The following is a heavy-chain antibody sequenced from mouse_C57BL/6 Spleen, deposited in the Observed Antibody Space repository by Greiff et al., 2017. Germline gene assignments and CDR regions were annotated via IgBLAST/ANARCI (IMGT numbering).Heavy chain of an antibody. CDR1: GYTFTDYE. CDR2: IDPETGGT. Sequence: QVQLQQSGAELVRPGASVTLSCKASGYTFTDYEMHWVKQTPVHGLEWIGAIDPETGGTAYNQKFKGKAILTADKSSSTAYMGLRSLTSEDSAVYYCTPYDYDGGAWFAYWGQGTLVTVSA. J-gene: IGHJ3*01. CDR3: TPYDYDGGAWFAY. D-gene: IGHD2-4*01. V-gene: IGHV1-15*01.